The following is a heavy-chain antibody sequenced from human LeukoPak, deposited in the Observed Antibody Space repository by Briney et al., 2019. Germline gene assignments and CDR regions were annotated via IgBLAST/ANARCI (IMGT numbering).Heavy chain of an antibody. V-gene: IGHV3-48*04. J-gene: IGHJ5*02. Sequence: GGSLRLSCAASGFTFSSYSMNWVRQAPGKGLEWVSYISSSGSTIYYADSVKGRFTISRDNAKNSLYLQMNSLRAEDTAVYYCAREGLRFLEWLPKYNWFDPWGQGTLVTVSS. D-gene: IGHD3-3*01. CDR2: ISSSGSTI. CDR1: GFTFSSYS. CDR3: AREGLRFLEWLPKYNWFDP.